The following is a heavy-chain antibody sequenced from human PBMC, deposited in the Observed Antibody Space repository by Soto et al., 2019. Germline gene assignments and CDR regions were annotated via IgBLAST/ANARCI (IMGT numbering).Heavy chain of an antibody. CDR3: ARENYDYVWGSYRQYNWFDP. Sequence: SETLSLTCTVSGGSISSYYWSWIRQPPGKGLEWIGYIYYSGSTNYNPSLKSRVTISVDTSKNQFSPKLSSVTAADTAVYYCARENYDYVWGSYRQYNWFDPWGQGTLVTVSS. J-gene: IGHJ5*02. V-gene: IGHV4-59*01. CDR1: GGSISSYY. D-gene: IGHD3-16*02. CDR2: IYYSGST.